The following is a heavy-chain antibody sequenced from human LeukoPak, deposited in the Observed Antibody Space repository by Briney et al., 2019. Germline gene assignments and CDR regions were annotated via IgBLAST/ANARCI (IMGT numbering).Heavy chain of an antibody. Sequence: PGGSLRLSCAASGFTFSGSDIHWVRQAPGKGLEWVAFIPYDGSNKYYADSVKGRFTISRDNSKNTLYLQVNSLRPEDTAIYYCASSACAGSCLELFEYWGQGTLVSVSS. V-gene: IGHV3-30*02. CDR3: ASSACAGSCLELFEY. J-gene: IGHJ4*02. CDR1: GFTFSGSD. CDR2: IPYDGSNK. D-gene: IGHD2-15*01.